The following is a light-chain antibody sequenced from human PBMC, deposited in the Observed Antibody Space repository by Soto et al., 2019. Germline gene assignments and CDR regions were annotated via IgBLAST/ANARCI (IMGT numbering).Light chain of an antibody. CDR2: GAS. Sequence: EIVLTQSPGTLSFSPGERGTLSCRASQSVSSRYLAWYQQKPGQAPRLLIYGASSRATGIPARFSGSGSGTDFTLTISSLEPEDFAVYYCQQRSNWPPFGGGTKVDIK. CDR1: QSVSSRY. J-gene: IGKJ4*01. CDR3: QQRSNWPP. V-gene: IGKV3D-20*02.